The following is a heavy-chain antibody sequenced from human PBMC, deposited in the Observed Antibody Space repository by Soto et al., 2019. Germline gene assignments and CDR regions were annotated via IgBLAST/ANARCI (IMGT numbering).Heavy chain of an antibody. CDR3: ARDPPHTYGDYKPNWFDP. CDR1: GYTFTSYG. J-gene: IGHJ5*02. V-gene: IGHV1-18*01. D-gene: IGHD4-17*01. Sequence: QVPLVQSGAEVKKPGASVKVSCKASGYTFTSYGISWVRQAPGQGLEWMGWISAYNGNTNYAQKLQGRVTMTTDTSTSTAYMELRSRRSDDTAVYYCARDPPHTYGDYKPNWFDPWGQGTLVTVSS. CDR2: ISAYNGNT.